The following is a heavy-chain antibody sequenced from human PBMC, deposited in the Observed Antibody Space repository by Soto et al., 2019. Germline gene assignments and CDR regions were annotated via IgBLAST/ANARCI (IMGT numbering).Heavy chain of an antibody. J-gene: IGHJ6*04. CDR1: GYSFTSYW. V-gene: IGHV5-51*01. CDR2: IYPGDSDT. D-gene: IGHD6-13*01. CDR3: ARISGAGKYYDLIEF. Sequence: PGESLKISCKGSGYSFTSYWIGWVRQMPGKGLEWMGIIYPGDSDTRYSPSFQGQVTISADKSISTAYLQWSSLKASDTAMYYCARISGAGKYYDLIEFWGKGTTVTVSS.